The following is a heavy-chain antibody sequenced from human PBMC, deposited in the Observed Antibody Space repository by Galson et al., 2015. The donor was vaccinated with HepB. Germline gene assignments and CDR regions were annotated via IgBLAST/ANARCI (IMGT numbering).Heavy chain of an antibody. CDR1: GLIFRNYG. Sequence: SLRLSCAAFGLIFRNYGMHWVRQVPGKGLEWVAIIYYDEGNKYYADSVRGRFTISKDNSKNTLYLQMNSLRPEDTAIYYCATSNPSVAIGEDWGQGTLVTVSS. CDR3: ATSNPSVAIGED. J-gene: IGHJ4*02. V-gene: IGHV3-33*01. CDR2: IYYDEGNK. D-gene: IGHD5-12*01.